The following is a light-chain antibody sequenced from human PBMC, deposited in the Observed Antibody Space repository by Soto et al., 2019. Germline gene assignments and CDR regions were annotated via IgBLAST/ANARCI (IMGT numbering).Light chain of an antibody. Sequence: DIQMTQSPSTLSASVGDRVTITCRASQSINRLLAWYQQKPGQAPKLLIYDASNLESGVPSRFSGSGSGTEFALTISGLQHDDFASYYRQQYNRYSLTFGGGTKVDIK. CDR1: QSINRL. CDR3: QQYNRYSLT. CDR2: DAS. V-gene: IGKV1-5*01. J-gene: IGKJ4*01.